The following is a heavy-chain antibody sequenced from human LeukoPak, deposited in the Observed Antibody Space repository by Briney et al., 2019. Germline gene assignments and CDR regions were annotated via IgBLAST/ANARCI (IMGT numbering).Heavy chain of an antibody. CDR2: IYTSGST. CDR3: ARDGSGYYDISCYRN. Sequence: TLCLTCGVSGGSISSGSYYWSWIPQPAEKGLEWIGRIYTSGSTNYNPSLKSRVTISLDTSKNQFSLKLSSVTAADTAVYYCARDGSGYYDISCYRNWGQGTLVTVSS. J-gene: IGHJ4*02. V-gene: IGHV4-61*02. D-gene: IGHD3-22*01. CDR1: GGSISSGSYY.